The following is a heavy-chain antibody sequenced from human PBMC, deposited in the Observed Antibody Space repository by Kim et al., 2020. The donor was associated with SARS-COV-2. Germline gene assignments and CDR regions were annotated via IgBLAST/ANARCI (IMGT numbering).Heavy chain of an antibody. D-gene: IGHD3-10*01. V-gene: IGHV3-13*04. CDR3: SGQRKEVGGKRSYYFGLDV. Sequence: GGSLRLSCAASGFTFTNYDMHWVRQSTGKGLEWVSGVDANGVTSYLDSVKGRFTISRENAKNSFFLQMNSLRAGDTAVYFCSGQRKEVGGKRSYYFGLDVWGQGTTVTVSS. J-gene: IGHJ6*02. CDR1: GFTFTNYD. CDR2: VDANGVT.